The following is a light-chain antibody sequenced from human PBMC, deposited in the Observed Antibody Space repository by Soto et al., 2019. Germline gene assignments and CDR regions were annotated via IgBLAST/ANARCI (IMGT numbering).Light chain of an antibody. Sequence: QSALTQPRSVSGSPGQSVTISCTGTSSDVGGYNYVSWYQQHPGKAPKLMIYDVSKRPSGVPDRFSGSKSGNSASLTISGLQAEGEADYHCCSYAGSYVVFGGGTKLTVL. CDR3: CSYAGSYVV. CDR1: SSDVGGYNY. J-gene: IGLJ2*01. CDR2: DVS. V-gene: IGLV2-11*01.